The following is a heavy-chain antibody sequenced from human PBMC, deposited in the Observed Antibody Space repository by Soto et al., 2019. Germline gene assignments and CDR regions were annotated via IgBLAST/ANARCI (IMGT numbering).Heavy chain of an antibody. V-gene: IGHV1-69*13. CDR2: IIPIFGTA. J-gene: IGHJ6*02. CDR1: GYTFSSYA. D-gene: IGHD3-3*01. Sequence: SAKVSCKASGYTFSSYAMSWVRQAPGQGLEWMGGIIPIFGTANYAQKFQGRVTITADESTSTAYMELSSLRSEDTAVYYCARGGFGVVSPSVWGQGTTVTVSS. CDR3: ARGGFGVVSPSV.